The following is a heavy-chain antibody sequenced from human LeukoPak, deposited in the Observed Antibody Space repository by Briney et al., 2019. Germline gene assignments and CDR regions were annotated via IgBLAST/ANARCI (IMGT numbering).Heavy chain of an antibody. J-gene: IGHJ4*02. CDR2: ISSSGSST. Sequence: GGSLRLSSAASGFTFSDVYMSWIRQAPGKGLEWVSYISSSGSSTKYADSVKGRFTISRDNAKNSLYLQMNSLRVEDTAVYYCARDRGRVAGEYFDYWGQGTLVTVSS. CDR1: GFTFSDVY. CDR3: ARDRGRVAGEYFDY. V-gene: IGHV3-11*06. D-gene: IGHD6-19*01.